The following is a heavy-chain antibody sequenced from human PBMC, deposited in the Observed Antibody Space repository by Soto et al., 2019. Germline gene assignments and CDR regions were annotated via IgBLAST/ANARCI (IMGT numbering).Heavy chain of an antibody. CDR3: AREEWLLSPNWFDP. V-gene: IGHV4-30-4*01. Sequence: PSETLSLTCTVSGGSISSGDYYWSWIRQPPGKGLEWIGYIYYSGSTYYNPSLKSRVTISVDTSKNQFSLKLSSVTAADTAVYYCAREEWLLSPNWFDPWGQGTLVTVSS. D-gene: IGHD3-3*01. CDR1: GGSISSGDYY. CDR2: IYYSGST. J-gene: IGHJ5*02.